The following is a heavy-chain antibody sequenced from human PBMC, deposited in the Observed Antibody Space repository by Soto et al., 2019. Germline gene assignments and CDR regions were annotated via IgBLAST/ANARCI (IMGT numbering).Heavy chain of an antibody. J-gene: IGHJ6*02. CDR1: GFTFSSYS. V-gene: IGHV3-21*01. Sequence: EVQLVESGGGLVKPGGSLRLSCAASGFTFSSYSMNWVRQAPGKGLEWVSSISSSSSYIYYADSVKGRFTISRDNAKNSLYLQMNSLRAEDTAVYYCARDQNYYDSSGYYGMDVWGQGTTVTVSS. D-gene: IGHD3-22*01. CDR2: ISSSSSYI. CDR3: ARDQNYYDSSGYYGMDV.